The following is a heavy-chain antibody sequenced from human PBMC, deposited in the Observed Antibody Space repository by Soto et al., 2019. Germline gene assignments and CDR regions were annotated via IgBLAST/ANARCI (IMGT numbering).Heavy chain of an antibody. CDR1: GGSISSSSYY. CDR3: ARRNYVDTAMVYYYGMDV. Sequence: PSETLSLTCTVSGGSISSSSYYWGWIRQPPGKGLEWIGSIYYSGSTYYNPSLKSRVTISVDTSKNQFSLKLSSVTAADTAVYYCARRNYVDTAMVYYYGMDVWGQGTTVT. CDR2: IYYSGST. V-gene: IGHV4-39*01. J-gene: IGHJ6*02. D-gene: IGHD5-18*01.